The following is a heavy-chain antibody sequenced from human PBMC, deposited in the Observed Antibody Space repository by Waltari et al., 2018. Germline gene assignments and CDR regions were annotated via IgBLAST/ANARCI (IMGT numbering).Heavy chain of an antibody. Sequence: QVQLVQSGAEVKKPGSSVKVSCKASGGTFSSYAISWVRQAPGQGLEWMGGIIPIFGTANYAQKFQGRVTITADESTSTAYMELSSLRSEDTAVYYCAREGGVVVPAAYNVWYFDLWGRGTLVTVSS. V-gene: IGHV1-69*12. J-gene: IGHJ2*01. CDR1: GGTFSSYA. D-gene: IGHD2-2*01. CDR3: AREGGVVVPAAYNVWYFDL. CDR2: IIPIFGTA.